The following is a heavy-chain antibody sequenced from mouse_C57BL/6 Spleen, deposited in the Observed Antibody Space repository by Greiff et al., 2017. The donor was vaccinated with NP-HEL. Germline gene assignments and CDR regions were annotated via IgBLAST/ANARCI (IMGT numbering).Heavy chain of an antibody. D-gene: IGHD1-1*01. Sequence: EVKLQESGPELVKPGASVKISCKASGYSFTDYNMNWVKQSNGKSLEWIGVINPNYGTTSYNQKFKGKATLTVDQSSSTAYMQLNSLTSEDSAVYYCANYGSSLYYYAMDYWGQGTSVTVSS. CDR2: INPNYGTT. J-gene: IGHJ4*01. V-gene: IGHV1-39*01. CDR1: GYSFTDYN. CDR3: ANYGSSLYYYAMDY.